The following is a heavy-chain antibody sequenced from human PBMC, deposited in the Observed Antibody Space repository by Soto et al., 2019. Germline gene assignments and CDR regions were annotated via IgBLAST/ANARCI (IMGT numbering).Heavy chain of an antibody. V-gene: IGHV3-23*01. CDR3: AKARCTTSNCYVPDY. CDR1: GFSFSTYT. Sequence: GGSLRLSCAASGFSFSTYTMSWVRRAPGKGLEWVSAISGSGGRPSYADSVQGRFTISRDNPKKTLYLQMNSLRAEDTAVYYCAKARCTTSNCYVPDYWGQGTLVTVSS. D-gene: IGHD2-8*01. J-gene: IGHJ4*02. CDR2: ISGSGGRP.